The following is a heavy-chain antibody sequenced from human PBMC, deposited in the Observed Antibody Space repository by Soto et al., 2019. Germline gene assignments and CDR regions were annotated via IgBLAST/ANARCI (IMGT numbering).Heavy chain of an antibody. CDR1: GGTFSSFA. CDR2: IIPRFAAP. D-gene: IGHD2-21*01. V-gene: IGHV1-69*12. CDR3: ARDRVMRGNAYYYGMDV. Sequence: QVLLVQSGAEVKKPGSSVKVSCKTSGGTFSSFAISWVRLAPGHGLEWMGVIIPRFAAPTYAQKFQGRVSITADESTRTAYMELSGLRSDDTAVYYCARDRVMRGNAYYYGMDVWGQGTTVNVS. J-gene: IGHJ6*02.